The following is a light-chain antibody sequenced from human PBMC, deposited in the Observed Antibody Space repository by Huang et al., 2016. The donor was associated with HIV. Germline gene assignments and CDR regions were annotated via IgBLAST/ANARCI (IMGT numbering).Light chain of an antibody. CDR3: QQYNSYPYT. CDR1: QSISSW. V-gene: IGKV1-5*01. J-gene: IGKJ2*01. CDR2: DAS. Sequence: IQVTQSPSTLSASVGDRVIITCRASQSISSWLAWYQQKPGKAPKLLIYDASSLERGVPSRFSGSGSGTEFTLTISSLQPDNFATYYCQQYNSYPYTFGQGPKLEIK.